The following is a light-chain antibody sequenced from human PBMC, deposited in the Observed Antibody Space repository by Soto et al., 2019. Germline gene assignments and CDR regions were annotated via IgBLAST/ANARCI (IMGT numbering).Light chain of an antibody. CDR2: GAS. J-gene: IGKJ4*01. CDR1: QSVRDN. CDR3: QQYNNWPPLT. Sequence: EIVMTQSPGTLSVSPGERATLSCRASQSVRDNLAWYQQKPGQAPRLLIYGASTRATGIPARFSGSGSGTEFTLTISSLQSADFGVYYCQQYNNWPPLTFGGGTKVEIK. V-gene: IGKV3D-15*01.